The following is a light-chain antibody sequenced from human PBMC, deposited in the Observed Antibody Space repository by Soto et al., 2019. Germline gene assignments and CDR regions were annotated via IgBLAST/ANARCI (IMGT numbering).Light chain of an antibody. CDR3: QHSYSAQYT. J-gene: IGKJ2*01. CDR1: QNVGSF. CDR2: ATS. Sequence: DIQMTQSPSSLSASVGDRVSLTCRAGQNVGSFVNWYQQKPAKAHRLLIYATSNLQSGVPSRISGSGSGTEFTLTISCVQPEDFETYFCQHSYSAQYTFGQGTKLEIK. V-gene: IGKV1-39*01.